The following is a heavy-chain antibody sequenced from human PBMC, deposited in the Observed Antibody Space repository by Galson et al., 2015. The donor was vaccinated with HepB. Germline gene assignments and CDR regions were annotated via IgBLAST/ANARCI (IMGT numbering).Heavy chain of an antibody. Sequence: SLRLSCAASGFTFSSYAMNWVRQAPGKGLEWVSGISGSGGTTYYADSVKGRLTVSRDNSKNELFLQMHNLTAEDTAVYYCAEGGNANPRLNNWFAPWGQGSLVTVSS. V-gene: IGHV3-23*01. J-gene: IGHJ5*02. CDR2: ISGSGGTT. CDR3: AEGGNANPRLNNWFAP. D-gene: IGHD4/OR15-4a*01. CDR1: GFTFSSYA.